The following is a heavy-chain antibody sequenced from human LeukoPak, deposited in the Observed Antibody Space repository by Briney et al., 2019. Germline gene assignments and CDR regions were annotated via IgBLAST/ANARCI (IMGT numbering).Heavy chain of an antibody. V-gene: IGHV1-2*02. CDR1: GYTFTGYY. Sequence: ASVKVSCKASGYTFTGYYMYWVRQAPGQGLEWVGYIYPNSGATKYAQKFQGRVTMTRDTSISTAYMELSGLRSDDTAVYYCGTLLSNGPFDYWGQGSLVTVSS. J-gene: IGHJ4*02. CDR2: IYPNSGAT. CDR3: GTLLSNGPFDY.